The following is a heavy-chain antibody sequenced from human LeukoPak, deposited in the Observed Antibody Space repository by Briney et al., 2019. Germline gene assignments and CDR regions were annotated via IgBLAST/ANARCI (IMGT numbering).Heavy chain of an antibody. Sequence: KSSETLSLTCTVSGGSISSSSYYWGWIRQPPGKGLEWIGSIYYSGSTYYNPSLKSRVTISADTSKNQFSLKLSSVTAADTAVYYCARLDRVAVAGRLYYFDYWGQGTLVTVSS. CDR2: IYYSGST. V-gene: IGHV4-39*01. CDR3: ARLDRVAVAGRLYYFDY. CDR1: GGSISSSSYY. D-gene: IGHD6-19*01. J-gene: IGHJ4*02.